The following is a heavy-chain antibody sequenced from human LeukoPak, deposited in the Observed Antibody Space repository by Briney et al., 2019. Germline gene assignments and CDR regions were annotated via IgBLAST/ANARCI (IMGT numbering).Heavy chain of an antibody. CDR1: GFTFSSYS. CDR2: ISSSSSYI. J-gene: IGHJ4*02. CDR3: AKDLGGSYSVRSGYFDY. Sequence: GGSLRLSCAASGFTFSSYSMNWVRQAPGKGLEGVSSISSSSSYIYYADSVKGRFTISRDNAKNSLYLQMNSLRAEDTAVYYCAKDLGGSYSVRSGYFDYWGQGTLVTVSS. V-gene: IGHV3-21*04. D-gene: IGHD2-15*01.